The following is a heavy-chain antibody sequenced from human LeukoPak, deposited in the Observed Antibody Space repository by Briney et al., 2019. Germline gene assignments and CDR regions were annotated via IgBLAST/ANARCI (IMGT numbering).Heavy chain of an antibody. Sequence: PGGSLRLSCAASGLTFSSYAMSWVRQAPGKGPEWVANINLDGSQKYYVDSVKGRFTISRDNAENSLYLQMNSLRAEDTALYYCARKRPNYFDYWGQGTLVTVSS. J-gene: IGHJ4*02. V-gene: IGHV3-7*01. CDR3: ARKRPNYFDY. CDR2: INLDGSQK. CDR1: GLTFSSYA.